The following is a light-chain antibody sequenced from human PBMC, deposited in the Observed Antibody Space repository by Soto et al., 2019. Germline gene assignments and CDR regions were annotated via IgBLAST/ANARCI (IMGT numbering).Light chain of an antibody. Sequence: QSVLTQPASVSGSPGQSITISCTGTSSDVGGYNYVSWYQQHPGKAHKLMIYDVSNRPSGVSNRFSGSKSGNTASLTISGLQAEDEADYYCNSYTSSSTPYVFGTGTKVTVL. V-gene: IGLV2-14*01. CDR3: NSYTSSSTPYV. J-gene: IGLJ1*01. CDR2: DVS. CDR1: SSDVGGYNY.